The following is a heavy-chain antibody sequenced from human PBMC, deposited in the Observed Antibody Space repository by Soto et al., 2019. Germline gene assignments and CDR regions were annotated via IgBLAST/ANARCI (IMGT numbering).Heavy chain of an antibody. D-gene: IGHD3-10*01. CDR3: ARLPQFLWFGALTSRVYYFNY. CDR2: TYPGDSDT. J-gene: IGHJ4*02. CDR1: GYSFSTYW. V-gene: IGHV5-51*01. Sequence: GESLKISCTGSGYSFSTYWIAWVRQMPGKGLEWMGITYPGDSDTRYSPSFQGQVTISADTSTKAAYLQWSSLKASDTAIYYCARLPQFLWFGALTSRVYYFNYWGPGTLVTVSS.